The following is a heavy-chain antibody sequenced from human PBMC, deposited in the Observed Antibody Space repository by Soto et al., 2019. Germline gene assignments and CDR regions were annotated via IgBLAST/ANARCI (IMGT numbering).Heavy chain of an antibody. CDR2: IYYSGST. Sequence: SETLSLTCTVSGGSISSHYWSWIRQPPGKGLEWIGYIYYSGSTNYNPSLKSRVTISVDTSKNQFSLKLSSVTAADTAVYYCARLSGPRYYYYGMDVWGQGTTVTVSS. J-gene: IGHJ6*02. D-gene: IGHD6-19*01. CDR3: ARLSGPRYYYYGMDV. V-gene: IGHV4-59*11. CDR1: GGSISSHY.